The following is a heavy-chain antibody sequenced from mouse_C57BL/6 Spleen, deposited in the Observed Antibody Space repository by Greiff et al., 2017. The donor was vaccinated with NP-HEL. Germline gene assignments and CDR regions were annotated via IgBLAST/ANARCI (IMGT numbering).Heavy chain of an antibody. J-gene: IGHJ2*01. V-gene: IGHV1-81*01. CDR1: GYTFTSYG. Sequence: VKLQESGAELARPGASVKLSCKASGYTFTSYGISWVKQRTGQGLEWIGEIYPRSGNTYYNEKFKGKATLTADKSSSTAYMELRSLTSEDSAVYFCAIYYGSSFDYWGQGTTLTVSS. CDR3: AIYYGSSFDY. CDR2: IYPRSGNT. D-gene: IGHD1-1*01.